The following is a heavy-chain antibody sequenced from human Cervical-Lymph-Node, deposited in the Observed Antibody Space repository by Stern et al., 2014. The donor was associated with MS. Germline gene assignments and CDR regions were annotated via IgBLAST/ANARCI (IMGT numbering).Heavy chain of an antibody. CDR2: IFWDDDK. CDR1: GFSLSTSGVG. D-gene: IGHD1-26*01. V-gene: IGHV2-5*02. Sequence: QVTLKASGPTLVKPTQTLTLTCTFSGFSLSTSGVGVGWIRQPPGKALEWLALIFWDDDKRYSPSLKSRLTITKDTSKNQVVLTMTNMDPVDTATYYCAHSRGVGASADYWGQGTLVTVSS. J-gene: IGHJ4*02. CDR3: AHSRGVGASADY.